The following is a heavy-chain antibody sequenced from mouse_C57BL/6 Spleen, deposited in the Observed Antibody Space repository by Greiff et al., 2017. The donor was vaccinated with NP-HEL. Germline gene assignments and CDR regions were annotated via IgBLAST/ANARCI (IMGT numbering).Heavy chain of an antibody. V-gene: IGHV1-59*01. CDR1: GYTFTSYW. Sequence: QVHVKQPGAELVRPGTSVKLSCKASGYTFTSYWMHWVKQRPGQGLEWIGVIDPSDSYTNYNQKFKGKATLTVDTSSSTAYMQLSSLTSEDSAVYYCAREGGLPYFDYWGQGTTLTVSS. CDR3: AREGGLPYFDY. J-gene: IGHJ2*01. CDR2: IDPSDSYT. D-gene: IGHD2-4*01.